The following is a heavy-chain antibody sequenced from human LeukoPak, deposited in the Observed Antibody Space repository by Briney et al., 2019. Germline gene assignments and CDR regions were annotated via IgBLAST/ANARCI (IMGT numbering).Heavy chain of an antibody. Sequence: GSLRLSCAASGFTFSSYSMNWVRQAPGKGLEWVSYISPSSGSMYHADSVQGRVTISRDNAKNSLYLQMSSLRAEDTAVYYCARGDWELWGQGTLVTVSS. CDR1: GFTFSSYS. D-gene: IGHD1-7*01. CDR2: ISPSSGSM. CDR3: ARGDWEL. V-gene: IGHV3-48*04. J-gene: IGHJ4*02.